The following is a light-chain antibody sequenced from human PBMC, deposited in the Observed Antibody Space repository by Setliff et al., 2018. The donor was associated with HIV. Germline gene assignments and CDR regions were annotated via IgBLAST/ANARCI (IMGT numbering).Light chain of an antibody. CDR1: SGDVGRYNL. CDR2: QAS. CDR3: AAWDDSLNGPV. J-gene: IGLJ2*01. V-gene: IGLV2-14*02. Sequence: QSALTQPASVSGSPGQSITISCTGTSGDVGRYNLVSWYQQQPGKPPKLMIYQASKRPSGVSNRFSGSKSGNTASLAISGLQSEDETDYYCAAWDDSLNGPVFGGGTKVTVL.